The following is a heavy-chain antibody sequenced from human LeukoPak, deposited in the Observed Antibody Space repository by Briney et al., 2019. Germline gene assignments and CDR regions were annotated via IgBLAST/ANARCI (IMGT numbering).Heavy chain of an antibody. CDR2: ISNNGGST. CDR1: GFTFSRYS. Sequence: PGGSLRLSCAASGFTFSRYSMHWVRQAPGKGLEYVSAISNNGGSTYYAKSVKGRFTISRDNSKNTLYLQMGSLRAEDMAVYYCAGTSIAAREADYWGQGTLVTVSS. CDR3: AGTSIAAREADY. V-gene: IGHV3-64*01. D-gene: IGHD6-6*01. J-gene: IGHJ4*02.